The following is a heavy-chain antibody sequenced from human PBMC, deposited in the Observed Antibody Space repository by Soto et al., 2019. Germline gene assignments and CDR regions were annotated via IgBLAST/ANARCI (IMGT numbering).Heavy chain of an antibody. CDR3: AREGSAPYYYRGMDV. CDR2: INGYNGNT. D-gene: IGHD6-19*01. Sequence: ASVKVSCKASGYTFTTYGISWVRQAPGQGLEWMGWINGYNGNTDYPQKLQGRVTMTTDTSTSTAYMALRSLRSDDTAVYYCAREGSAPYYYRGMDVWGQGTTFTVSS. V-gene: IGHV1-18*01. CDR1: GYTFTTYG. J-gene: IGHJ6*02.